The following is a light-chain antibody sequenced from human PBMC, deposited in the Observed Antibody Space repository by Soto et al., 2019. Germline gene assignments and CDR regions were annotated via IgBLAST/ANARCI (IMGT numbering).Light chain of an antibody. CDR3: ATWDDSLNAYV. CDR1: SSNIGNNA. Sequence: VLTQPPSVSEAPRQRVTISCSGSSSNIGNNAVNWYQQLPGQAPKIVIYYDDLLTSGVSDRFSGSKSGISASLAISDLQSDDEADYYCATWDDSLNAYVFGPGTKVTVL. V-gene: IGLV1-36*01. J-gene: IGLJ1*01. CDR2: YDD.